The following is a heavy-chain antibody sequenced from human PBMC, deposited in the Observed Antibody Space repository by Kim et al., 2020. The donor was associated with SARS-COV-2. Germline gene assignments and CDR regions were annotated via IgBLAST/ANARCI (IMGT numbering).Heavy chain of an antibody. J-gene: IGHJ4*02. Sequence: ASVKVSCKASGYTFTSYYMHWVRQAPGQGLEWMGIINPSGGSTSYAQKFQGRVTMTRDTSTSTVYMELSSLRSEDTAVYYCARGGKAESIAARPGIGYWGQGTLVTVSS. D-gene: IGHD6-6*01. CDR3: ARGGKAESIAARPGIGY. CDR1: GYTFTSYY. CDR2: INPSGGST. V-gene: IGHV1-46*01.